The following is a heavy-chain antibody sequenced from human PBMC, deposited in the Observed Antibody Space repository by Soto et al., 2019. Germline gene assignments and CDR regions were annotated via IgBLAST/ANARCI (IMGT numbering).Heavy chain of an antibody. Sequence: ASVKVSCKASGGTFSSYAISWVRQAPGQGLEWMGGIIPIFGTANYAQKFQGRVTITADESTSTAYMELSSLRSEDMAVYYCARERSDYYGMDVWGQGTTVTVSS. V-gene: IGHV1-69*13. J-gene: IGHJ6*02. CDR3: ARERSDYYGMDV. CDR1: GGTFSSYA. CDR2: IIPIFGTA.